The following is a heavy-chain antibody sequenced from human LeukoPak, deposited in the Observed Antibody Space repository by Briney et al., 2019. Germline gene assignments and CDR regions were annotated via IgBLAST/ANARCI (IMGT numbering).Heavy chain of an antibody. CDR3: ARGFDP. Sequence: GRSLRLSCAASGFTFDDYAMHWVRQAPGKGLEWVSGISWNSGSIGYADSVKGRFTISRDNAKNSLYLQMNSLRAEDTAVYYCARGFDPWGQGTLVTVSS. CDR2: ISWNSGSI. J-gene: IGHJ5*02. V-gene: IGHV3-9*01. CDR1: GFTFDDYA.